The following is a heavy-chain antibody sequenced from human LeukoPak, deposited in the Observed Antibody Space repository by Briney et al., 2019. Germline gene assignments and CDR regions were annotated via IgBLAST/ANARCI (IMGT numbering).Heavy chain of an antibody. Sequence: SETLSLTCTVSGGSLSSYYWSWIRQPPGKGLEWIGYIYYSGSTNYNPSLKSRVTISVDTSKNQFSLKLSSVTAADTAVYYCARNADGVWAFDIWGQGTMVTVSS. CDR1: GGSLSSYY. V-gene: IGHV4-59*01. J-gene: IGHJ3*02. CDR3: ARNADGVWAFDI. CDR2: IYYSGST. D-gene: IGHD5-24*01.